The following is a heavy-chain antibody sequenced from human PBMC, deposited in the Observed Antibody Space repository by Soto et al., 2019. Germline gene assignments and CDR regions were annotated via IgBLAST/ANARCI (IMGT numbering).Heavy chain of an antibody. CDR2: IYPGDSDT. D-gene: IGHD6-6*01. J-gene: IGHJ6*02. V-gene: IGHV5-51*01. Sequence: GESLNISCNGSGYSFTSYWIGLVRQMPGKGLEWMGIIYPGDSDTRYSPSFQGQVTISADKSISTAYLQWSSLKASDTAMYYWARHSLGSSSWGFYYYYGMDVWGQGTTVTVSS. CDR3: ARHSLGSSSWGFYYYYGMDV. CDR1: GYSFTSYW.